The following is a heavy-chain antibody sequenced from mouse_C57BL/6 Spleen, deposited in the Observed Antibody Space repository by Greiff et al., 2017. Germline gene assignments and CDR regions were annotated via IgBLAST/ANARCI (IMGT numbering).Heavy chain of an antibody. Sequence: QVQLQQSGPGLVQPSQSLSITCTVSGFSLTSYGVHWVRQSPGKGLEWLGVIWSGGSTDYNAAFISRLSISKDNSKSQVFFKMNSLQADDTAIYYCARNYYGSSSPWFAYWGQGTLVTVSA. V-gene: IGHV2-2*01. CDR2: IWSGGST. J-gene: IGHJ3*01. D-gene: IGHD1-1*01. CDR1: GFSLTSYG. CDR3: ARNYYGSSSPWFAY.